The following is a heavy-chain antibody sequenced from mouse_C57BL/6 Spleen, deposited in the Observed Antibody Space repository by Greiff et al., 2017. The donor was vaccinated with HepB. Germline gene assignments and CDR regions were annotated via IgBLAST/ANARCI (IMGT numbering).Heavy chain of an antibody. J-gene: IGHJ3*01. V-gene: IGHV1-42*01. CDR1: GYSFTGYY. CDR2: INPSTGGT. CDR3: ARGDDYDGGAWFAY. Sequence: VQLQQSGPELVKPGASVKISCKASGYSFTGYYMNWVKQSPEKSLEWIGEINPSTGGTTYNQKFKAKATLTVDKSSSTAYMQLKSLTSEDSAVYYCARGDDYDGGAWFAYWGQGTLVTVSA. D-gene: IGHD2-4*01.